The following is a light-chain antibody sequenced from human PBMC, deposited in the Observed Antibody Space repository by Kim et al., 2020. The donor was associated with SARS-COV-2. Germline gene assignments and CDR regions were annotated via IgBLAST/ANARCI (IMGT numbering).Light chain of an antibody. Sequence: ASVGDRVTITCRASQSISSWLAWYQQKPGKAPKLLIYKASSLESGVPSRFSGTGSETEFTLTISSLQPDDFATYYCQQYNSYSYSFGQGTKLEI. CDR3: QQYNSYSYS. J-gene: IGKJ2*03. CDR2: KAS. V-gene: IGKV1-5*03. CDR1: QSISSW.